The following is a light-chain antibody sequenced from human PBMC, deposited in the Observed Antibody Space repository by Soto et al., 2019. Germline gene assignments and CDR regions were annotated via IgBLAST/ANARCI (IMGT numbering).Light chain of an antibody. CDR3: QQYGSSPIT. V-gene: IGKV3D-20*01. J-gene: IGKJ5*01. CDR1: QNISSY. Sequence: EIVLTQSPATLSLSPGERATLSCRASQNISSYLIWYQQKPGLAPRLLIYDASSRATGIPDRFSGSGSGTDFTLTISRLEPEDFAVYYCQQYGSSPITFGQGTRLEIK. CDR2: DAS.